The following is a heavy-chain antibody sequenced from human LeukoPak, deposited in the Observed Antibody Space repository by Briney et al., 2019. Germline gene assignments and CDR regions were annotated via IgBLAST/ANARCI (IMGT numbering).Heavy chain of an antibody. J-gene: IGHJ4*02. CDR2: ISGSGAST. V-gene: IGHV3-23*01. CDR1: GFTFSSYS. D-gene: IGHD3-3*01. Sequence: GGSLRLSCSASGFTFSSYSLNWVRQAPGKGLEWVSAISGSGASTYFADSVKGRFTISRDNSKNTLYLQMNSLRAEDTAVYYCAKDQGRRITIFGVVLDYWGQGTLVTVSS. CDR3: AKDQGRRITIFGVVLDY.